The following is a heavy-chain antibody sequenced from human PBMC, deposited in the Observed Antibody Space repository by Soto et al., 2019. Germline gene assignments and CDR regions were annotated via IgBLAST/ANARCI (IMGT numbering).Heavy chain of an antibody. CDR3: AKDGSHNCDY. D-gene: IGHD1-26*01. J-gene: IGHJ4*02. V-gene: IGHV3-30*18. Sequence: QVQLVESGGGVVQPGRSLRLSCAASGFTFSHYAMHWVRQAPGKGLEWVALMSYDGSNEYYAESVKGRFTISRDNSKHKLYLQMNSLRAEDKAVYYCAKDGSHNCDYWGQGTLVTVSS. CDR1: GFTFSHYA. CDR2: MSYDGSNE.